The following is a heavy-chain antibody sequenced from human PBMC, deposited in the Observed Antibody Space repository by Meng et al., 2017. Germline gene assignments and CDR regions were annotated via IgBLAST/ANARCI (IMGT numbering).Heavy chain of an antibody. CDR1: GFTFSSYG. V-gene: IGHV3-33*08. J-gene: IGHJ6*02. D-gene: IGHD3-22*01. CDR2: IWYDGSNK. CDR3: ARELVVVITRVYYYGIDV. Sequence: GESLKISCAASGFTFSSYGMHWVRQAPGKGLEWVAGIWYDGSNKYYADSVKGRFTISRDNSKNTLYLQMNSLRAEDTAVYYCARELVVVITRVYYYGIDVWGQGTTVTVSS.